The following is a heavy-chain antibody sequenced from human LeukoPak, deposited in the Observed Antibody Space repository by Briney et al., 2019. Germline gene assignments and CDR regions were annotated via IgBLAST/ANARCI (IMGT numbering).Heavy chain of an antibody. CDR1: GGSISSGSYY. Sequence: SQTLSLTCTVSGGSISSGSYYWSWIRQPAGKGLEWIGRIYTSGSTNYNPPLKSRVTISVDTSKNQFSLKLSSVTAADTAVYYCARDAAYYYDSSGLFDYWGQGTLVTVSS. V-gene: IGHV4-61*02. CDR3: ARDAAYYYDSSGLFDY. J-gene: IGHJ4*02. CDR2: IYTSGST. D-gene: IGHD3-22*01.